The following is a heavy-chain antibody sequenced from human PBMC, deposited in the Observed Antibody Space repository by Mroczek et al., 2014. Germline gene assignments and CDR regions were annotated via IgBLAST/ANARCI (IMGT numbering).Heavy chain of an antibody. D-gene: IGHD3-3*01. CDR2: IYYSGST. CDR3: ARQSVGRGYDFWSGYPDYYYYGMDV. Sequence: QVQLVQSGPGLVKPSETLSLTCTVSGGSISSSSYYWGWIRQPPGKGLEWIGSIYYSGSTYYNPSLKSRVTISVDTSKNQFSLKLSSVTAADTAVYYCARQSVGRGYDFWSGYPDYYYYGMDVWGQGTTVTVS. CDR1: GGSISSSSYY. J-gene: IGHJ6*02. V-gene: IGHV4-39*01.